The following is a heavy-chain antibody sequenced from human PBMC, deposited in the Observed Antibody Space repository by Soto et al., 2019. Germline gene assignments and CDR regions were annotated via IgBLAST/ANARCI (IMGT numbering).Heavy chain of an antibody. CDR2: ISASGGGT. D-gene: IGHD6-13*01. CDR3: AKGGSSWSYSDY. CDR1: GFTFSSYA. V-gene: IGHV3-23*01. J-gene: IGHJ4*02. Sequence: EVQLLESGGGLVQPGGSLRLSCAASGFTFSSYAMSWVRQAPGKGLEWVSTISASGGGTYYADSVKGRFTISRDNSKNTRYLQMNSLRAEDTAVYYCAKGGSSWSYSDYWGQGTLVTVSS.